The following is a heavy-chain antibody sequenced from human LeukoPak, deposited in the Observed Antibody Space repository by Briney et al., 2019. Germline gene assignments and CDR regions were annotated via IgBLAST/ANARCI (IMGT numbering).Heavy chain of an antibody. Sequence: SETLSLTCTVSGYSISSGYYWGWIRQPPGKGLEWIGSIYHSGSTYYNPSLKSRVTISVDTSKNQFSLKLSSVTAADTAVYYCARDDYDSSGYYPRRGDYWGQGTLVTVSS. CDR2: IYHSGST. V-gene: IGHV4-38-2*02. D-gene: IGHD3-22*01. J-gene: IGHJ4*02. CDR3: ARDDYDSSGYYPRRGDY. CDR1: GYSISSGYY.